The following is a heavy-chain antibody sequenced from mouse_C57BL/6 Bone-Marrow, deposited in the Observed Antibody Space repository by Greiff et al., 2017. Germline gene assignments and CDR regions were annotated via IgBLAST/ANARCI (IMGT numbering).Heavy chain of an antibody. J-gene: IGHJ3*01. CDR3: ARGRHSNSAWFAY. CDR1: GYAFTNYL. Sequence: VQLQQSGAELVRPGPSVKVSCKASGYAFTNYLIEWVKQRPGQGLEWIGLINPGSGGTNYNEKFKGKATLTADKSSSTAYMQLSSLTSEDSAVYFCARGRHSNSAWFAYWGQGTLVTVSA. CDR2: INPGSGGT. V-gene: IGHV1-54*01. D-gene: IGHD2-5*01.